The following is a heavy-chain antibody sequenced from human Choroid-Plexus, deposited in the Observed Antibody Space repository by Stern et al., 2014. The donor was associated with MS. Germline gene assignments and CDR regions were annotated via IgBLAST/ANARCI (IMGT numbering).Heavy chain of an antibody. CDR2: IDPNSGGA. D-gene: IGHD2-15*01. V-gene: IGHV1-2*06. Sequence: VQLVQSGAEVKKPGASVKVSCEASGYSFTGYYIHWVRRAPGQGLEWMGRIDPNSGGANYAQRFQGGVTLTRDTSISTTYMELSSLRSDDTAIYYCARQYCSGGKCHSSAYNYNGMDVWGQGTTVTVSS. CDR1: GYSFTGYY. CDR3: ARQYCSGGKCHSSAYNYNGMDV. J-gene: IGHJ6*02.